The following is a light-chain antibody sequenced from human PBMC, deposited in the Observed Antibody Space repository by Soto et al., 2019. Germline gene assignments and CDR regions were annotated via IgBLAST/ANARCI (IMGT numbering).Light chain of an antibody. Sequence: DIQMTQSPSTLSASVGDRVTITCRASQSINIWLAWYQQKAGKAPKLLVYDASTLESGVPSRFSGSGSRTDFTLTISSLQSEDFTVYYCQQYNKWPLTFGQGTKVDIK. CDR1: QSINIW. CDR3: QQYNKWPLT. V-gene: IGKV1-5*01. CDR2: DAS. J-gene: IGKJ1*01.